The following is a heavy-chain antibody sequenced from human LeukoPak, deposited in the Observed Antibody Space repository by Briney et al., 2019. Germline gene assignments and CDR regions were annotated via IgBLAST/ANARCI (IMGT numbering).Heavy chain of an antibody. CDR2: ILNDGSQE. Sequence: GGSLRLSCAASGFTFSSYGMHWVRQAPGKGLEWVAVILNDGSQEKYADSVKGRFTISRDNSKNTLFLQMNSLRAEDTAVYYCARDDALGDNALDIWGQGTMATVSS. CDR3: ARDDALGDNALDI. CDR1: GFTFSSYG. D-gene: IGHD3-16*01. V-gene: IGHV3-33*01. J-gene: IGHJ3*02.